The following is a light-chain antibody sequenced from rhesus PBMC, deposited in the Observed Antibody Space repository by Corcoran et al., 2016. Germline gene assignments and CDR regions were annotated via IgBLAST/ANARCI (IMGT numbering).Light chain of an antibody. V-gene: IGKV1-22*01. CDR2: KAS. CDR1: QSISSW. J-gene: IGKJ1*01. CDR3: QQYSSSPWT. Sequence: DIQMTQSPSSLSASVGDTVTITCRASQSISSWLAWYQQKPRKAPKLLIYKASSLQSGVTSRFSGSGSGTDFTLTISSLQSEDFATYYCQQYSSSPWTFGQGTKVEIK.